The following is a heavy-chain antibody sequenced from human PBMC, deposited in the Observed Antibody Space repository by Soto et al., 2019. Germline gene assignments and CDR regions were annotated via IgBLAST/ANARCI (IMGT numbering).Heavy chain of an antibody. D-gene: IGHD6-13*01. V-gene: IGHV4-4*07. CDR2: IYTSGRT. Sequence: QVQLQEAGPGLVKPSETLSLTCTVSGGSISSYYWSWIRQPAGKGLEWIWRIYTSGRTNYNPSLKSRVTMSVDTSKNQFSLKLSSVTAADTAVYYCARDDQGIAAAGTHDYWGQGTLVTVSS. CDR3: ARDDQGIAAAGTHDY. J-gene: IGHJ4*02. CDR1: GGSISSYY.